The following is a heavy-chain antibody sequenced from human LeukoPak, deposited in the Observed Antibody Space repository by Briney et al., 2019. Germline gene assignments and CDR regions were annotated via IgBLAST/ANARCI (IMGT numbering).Heavy chain of an antibody. J-gene: IGHJ4*02. Sequence: GGSLRLSCAASGFTFDDYGMSWVRQAPGKGLEWVSGINWNGGSTGYADSVKGRFTISRDNAKNSLYLQMNSLRAEDSAVYYCARVSTIVGSTNALDYWGQGTLVTVSS. D-gene: IGHD1-26*01. CDR1: GFTFDDYG. CDR3: ARVSTIVGSTNALDY. V-gene: IGHV3-20*04. CDR2: INWNGGST.